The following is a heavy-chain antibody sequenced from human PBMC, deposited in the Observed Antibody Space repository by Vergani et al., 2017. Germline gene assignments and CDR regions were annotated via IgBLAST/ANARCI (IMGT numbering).Heavy chain of an antibody. CDR1: GYTFTSYY. CDR3: AREGFGGVIVPFYYGMDV. V-gene: IGHV1-46*01. CDR2: INPSGGST. D-gene: IGHD3-16*02. Sequence: QVQLVQSGAEVKKPGASVKVSCKASGYTFTSYYMHWVRQAPGQGLEWMGIINPSGGSTSYAQKFQGRVTMTRDTSKSTVYMELSSLRSEDTAVYYCAREGFGGVIVPFYYGMDVWGQGTTVTVSS. J-gene: IGHJ6*02.